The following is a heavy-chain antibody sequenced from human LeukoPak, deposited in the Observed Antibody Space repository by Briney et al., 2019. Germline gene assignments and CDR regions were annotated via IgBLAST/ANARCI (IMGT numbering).Heavy chain of an antibody. CDR1: GYTFNTYG. CDR3: ARDGPYYYGSGRYYGMDV. Sequence: ASVKVSCKASGYTFNTYGISWVRQAPGQGLEWMGWISAYNGHTNYAQQLQGRVTMTTDTSTSTAYMELRSLRSDDTAVYYCARDGPYYYGSGRYYGMDVWGQGTTVIVSS. V-gene: IGHV1-18*01. CDR2: ISAYNGHT. J-gene: IGHJ6*02. D-gene: IGHD3-10*01.